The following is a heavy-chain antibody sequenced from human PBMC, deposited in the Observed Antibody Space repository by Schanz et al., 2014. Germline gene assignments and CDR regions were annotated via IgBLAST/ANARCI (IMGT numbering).Heavy chain of an antibody. CDR2: IYSGIGA. D-gene: IGHD3-22*01. Sequence: EGQLAESGGGLVQPGGSLRLSCAVSGFTVSSNHMSWVRQAPGKGLEWVSVIYSGIGAYYADSVKDRFTVSRDNSKNTVYLQMNRLRAEYTAVYYCARVQHYDPSGGGYFDYWGQGALVAVSS. CDR3: ARVQHYDPSGGGYFDY. V-gene: IGHV3-66*01. CDR1: GFTVSSNH. J-gene: IGHJ4*02.